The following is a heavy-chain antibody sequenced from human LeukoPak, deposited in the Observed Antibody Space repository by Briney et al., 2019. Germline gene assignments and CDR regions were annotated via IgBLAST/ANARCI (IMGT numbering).Heavy chain of an antibody. Sequence: SETLSLMCSVCVGSISSRSYFWRWIRRPPGKGLEWFWSIYYSGSTSYNPSFKSRVTISVDTSKNQFSLMLSSVTAADTAVYYRASGPIRPKQGNWFDAFDIWGQGTMVTVSS. CDR2: IYYSGST. CDR3: ASGPIRPKQGNWFDAFDI. V-gene: IGHV4-39*07. CDR1: VGSISSRSYF. J-gene: IGHJ3*02. D-gene: IGHD3-9*01.